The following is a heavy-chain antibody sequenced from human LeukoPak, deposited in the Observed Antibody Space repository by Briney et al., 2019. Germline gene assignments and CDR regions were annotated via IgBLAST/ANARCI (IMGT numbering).Heavy chain of an antibody. CDR3: ARAPGRDGYNYFDY. Sequence: ASAKVSCKASGGTFSSYAISWVRQAPGQGLEWMGGIIPIFGTANYAQKFQGRVTITADESTSTAYMELSSLRSEDTAVYYCARAPGRDGYNYFDYWGQGTLVTVSS. D-gene: IGHD5-24*01. V-gene: IGHV1-69*13. CDR1: GGTFSSYA. CDR2: IIPIFGTA. J-gene: IGHJ4*02.